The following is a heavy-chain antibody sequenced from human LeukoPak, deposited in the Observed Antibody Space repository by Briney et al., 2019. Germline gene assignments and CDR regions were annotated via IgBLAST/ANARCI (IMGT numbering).Heavy chain of an antibody. CDR2: INPNSGGT. Sequence: ASVKVSCKPSGYSFTCYYMHWVRQAPGQGLEWMGWINPNSGGTNYAQTSQGRVTMTRDTSISTAYMELSRLRSDDTAVYYCARVWRNSSGWYNDYWGQGTLVIVSA. J-gene: IGHJ4*02. V-gene: IGHV1-2*02. CDR3: ARVWRNSSGWYNDY. CDR1: GYSFTCYY. D-gene: IGHD6-19*01.